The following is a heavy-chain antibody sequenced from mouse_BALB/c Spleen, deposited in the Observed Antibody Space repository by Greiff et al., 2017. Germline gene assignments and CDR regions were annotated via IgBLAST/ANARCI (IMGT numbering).Heavy chain of an antibody. J-gene: IGHJ2*01. CDR1: GYTFTSYV. CDR3: AREGEYGNYVYY. CDR2: INPYNDGT. Sequence: VHVKQSGPELVKPGASVKMSCKASGYTFTSYVMHWVKQKPGQGLEWIGYINPYNDGTKYNEKFKGKATLTSDKSSSTAYMELSSLTSEDSAVYYCAREGEYGNYVYYWGQGTTLTVSS. V-gene: IGHV1-14*01. D-gene: IGHD2-10*02.